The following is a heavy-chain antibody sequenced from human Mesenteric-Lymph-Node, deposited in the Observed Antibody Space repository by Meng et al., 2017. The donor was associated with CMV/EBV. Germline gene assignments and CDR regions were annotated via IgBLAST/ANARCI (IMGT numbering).Heavy chain of an antibody. Sequence: SETLSLTCTVSGASVDTGSYYWSWIRQTPGKGLEWIGYIYYSARIESNPSLGSRVTISRDTSKNQFSLKLDFVTAADTAVYYCAGLLGGTILDFSYGMDVWGQGTTVTVSS. CDR3: AGLLGGTILDFSYGMDV. CDR1: GASVDTGSYY. D-gene: IGHD1-26*01. J-gene: IGHJ6*02. V-gene: IGHV4-61*01. CDR2: IYYSARI.